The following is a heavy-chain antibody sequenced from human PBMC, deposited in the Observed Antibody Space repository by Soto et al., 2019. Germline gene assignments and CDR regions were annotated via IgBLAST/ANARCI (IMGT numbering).Heavy chain of an antibody. J-gene: IGHJ5*02. V-gene: IGHV4-61*01. Sequence: QVQLQESGPGLVKPSETLSVTCTVSGGSVSSRSHFWSWIRQPPGGGLQWIGYIYYSGSTNYNPSLKSRATLAVDTSRNQFSLRLTSVTAADTAVYYCVRYDAESGSIKLDPWGQGTLVTVSS. CDR3: VRYDAESGSIKLDP. D-gene: IGHD5-12*01. CDR1: GGSVSSRSHF. CDR2: IYYSGST.